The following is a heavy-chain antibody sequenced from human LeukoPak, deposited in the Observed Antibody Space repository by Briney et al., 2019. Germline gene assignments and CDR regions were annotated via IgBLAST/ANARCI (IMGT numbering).Heavy chain of an antibody. J-gene: IGHJ5*02. D-gene: IGHD2-21*01. Sequence: PETLSLTCTVSGGSISSYYWSWIRQPPGKGLEWIGYIYYSGSTNYNPSLKSRVTISVDTSKNQFSLKLSSVTAADTAVYYCARSVVVIAVNAYNWFDPWGQGTLVTVSS. CDR2: IYYSGST. V-gene: IGHV4-59*12. CDR1: GGSISSYY. CDR3: ARSVVVIAVNAYNWFDP.